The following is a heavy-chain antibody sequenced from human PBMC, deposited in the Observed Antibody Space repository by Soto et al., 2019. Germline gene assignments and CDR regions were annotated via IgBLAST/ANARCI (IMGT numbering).Heavy chain of an antibody. D-gene: IGHD3-10*01. V-gene: IGHV1-18*01. Sequence: QVHLVQSGAEVKKPGASVKVSCKGSGYGFTTYGITWVRQAPGQGLEWKAWISAHNGNTNYAQKIQGRVTVTRDPSPSTAYMELRSLRSDDTAVYYCARGRYGEYWGQGALVTVSS. CDR2: ISAHNGNT. J-gene: IGHJ4*02. CDR3: ARGRYGEY. CDR1: GYGFTTYG.